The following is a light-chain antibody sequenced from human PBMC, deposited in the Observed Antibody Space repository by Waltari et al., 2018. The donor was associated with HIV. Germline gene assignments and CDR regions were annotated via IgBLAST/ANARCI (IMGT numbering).Light chain of an antibody. CDR3: GVWDSTLKQWL. V-gene: IGLV1-47*01. Sequence: QSVLTQPPSASGAPGQTVTISCSGSTPTVETQWVSGSQQLPGTAPKLLIYRNYQRPSGVPDRFSSSKSGASASLIISGLRSEDEADYFCGVWDSTLKQWLFGGRTKLTVL. J-gene: IGLJ3*02. CDR1: TPTVETQW. CDR2: RNY.